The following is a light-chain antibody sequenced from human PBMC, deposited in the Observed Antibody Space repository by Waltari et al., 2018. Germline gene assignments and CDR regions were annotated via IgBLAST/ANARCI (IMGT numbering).Light chain of an antibody. CDR1: QSISNF. V-gene: IGKV1-39*01. Sequence: DIQMTQSPSSLSASVGDRVTITCRASQSISNFLNWYQQKPGEVPKLLIYAASNLQSGVPARFSGGGAGTDFTLTISSLQPEDVAVYFCQQSHTTPRTFAQGTRVEI. CDR3: QQSHTTPRT. CDR2: AAS. J-gene: IGKJ1*01.